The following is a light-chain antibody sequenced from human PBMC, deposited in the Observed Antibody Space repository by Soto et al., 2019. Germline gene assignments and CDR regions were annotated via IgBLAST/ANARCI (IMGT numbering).Light chain of an antibody. Sequence: PSSLSASTGDRVTITCRASQGISSYLAWYQQKPGKAPKLLIYAASTLQSGVPSRFSGSGSGTDFTLTISCLQSEDFATYYCQQYYSYLTFGQGTRLEIK. CDR1: QGISSY. J-gene: IGKJ5*01. CDR2: AAS. V-gene: IGKV1-8*01. CDR3: QQYYSYLT.